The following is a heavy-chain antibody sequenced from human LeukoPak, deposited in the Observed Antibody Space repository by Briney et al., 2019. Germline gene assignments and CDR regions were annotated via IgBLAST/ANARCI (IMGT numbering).Heavy chain of an antibody. Sequence: ASVKVSCKASGYTFTSYGISWVRQAPGQGLEWMGWISAYNGNTNYAQKLQGRVTMTTDTSTSTAYMELRSLRSDDTAVYYCARDQGRYCSSTSCLEVDYWGQGTLVTVSS. CDR2: ISAYNGNT. CDR3: ARDQGRYCSSTSCLEVDY. V-gene: IGHV1-18*01. CDR1: GYTFTSYG. J-gene: IGHJ4*02. D-gene: IGHD2-2*01.